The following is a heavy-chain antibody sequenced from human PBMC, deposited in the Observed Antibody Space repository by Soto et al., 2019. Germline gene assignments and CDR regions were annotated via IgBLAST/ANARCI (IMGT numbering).Heavy chain of an antibody. D-gene: IGHD2-2*01. CDR1: GGSFSSYY. J-gene: IGHJ6*03. CDR3: AGRDCSGTNCYYLDYYYMDV. V-gene: IGHV4-59*08. CDR2: IYYTGST. Sequence: QVQLQESGPGLVRPSETLSLTCTVSGGSFSSYYWTWIRQSPGKGLEWIGYIYYTGSTDYNPSLRGRLAISIDTPRNQLALRLNSMTAADTAVYYCAGRDCSGTNCYYLDYYYMDVWGKGTTVTVSS.